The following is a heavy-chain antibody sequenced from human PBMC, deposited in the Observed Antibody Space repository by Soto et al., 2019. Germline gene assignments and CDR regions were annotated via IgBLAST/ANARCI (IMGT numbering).Heavy chain of an antibody. CDR1: GGSISSYY. CDR3: ARVVRGYSYGSGYYYYGMDV. D-gene: IGHD5-18*01. J-gene: IGHJ6*02. CDR2: IYYSGST. V-gene: IGHV4-59*01. Sequence: SETLSLTCTVSGGSISSYYWSWIRQPPGKGLEWIGYIYYSGSTNYNPSLKSRVTISVDTSKNQFSLKLSSVTAADTAVYYCARVVRGYSYGSGYYYYGMDVWGQGTTVTVSS.